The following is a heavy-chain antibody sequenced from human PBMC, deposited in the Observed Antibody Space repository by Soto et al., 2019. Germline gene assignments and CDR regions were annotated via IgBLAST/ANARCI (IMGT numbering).Heavy chain of an antibody. Sequence: QVQLQESGPGLVKPSETLSLTCTVSGGSIRNYYWSWIRQPPGKGLEWIGHIYYSGSTNYNPSLKSRVTISEDTSKNQFSLKLSSVTAADTAVYYGARGHAFDFDYWGQGTLVTVSS. V-gene: IGHV4-59*01. CDR2: IYYSGST. CDR3: ARGHAFDFDY. CDR1: GGSIRNYY. J-gene: IGHJ4*02.